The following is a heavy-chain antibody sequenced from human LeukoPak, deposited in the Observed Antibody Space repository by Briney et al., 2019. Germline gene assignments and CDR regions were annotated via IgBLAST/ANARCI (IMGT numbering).Heavy chain of an antibody. CDR1: GFSISSYA. CDR3: ARDFSYGSGFDY. V-gene: IGHV3-64*01. CDR2: ISNGGSI. J-gene: IGHJ4*02. D-gene: IGHD5-18*01. Sequence: PGGSLRLSCAASGFSISSYALHWVRQAPGKGLQYVSGISNGGSIDYANSVKGRFTISIDNSKNTLYLQMCSLRPEYMGVYYCARDFSYGSGFDYWGQGILVPVSS.